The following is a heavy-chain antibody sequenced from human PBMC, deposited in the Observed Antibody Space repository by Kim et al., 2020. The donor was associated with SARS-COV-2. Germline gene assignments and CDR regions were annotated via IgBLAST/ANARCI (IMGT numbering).Heavy chain of an antibody. J-gene: IGHJ6*02. D-gene: IGHD5-12*01. CDR3: ARGLRIEGYYYGMDV. Sequence: GGSLRLSCAASGFTFSSYAMHWVRQAPGKGLEWVAVISYDGSNKYYADSVKGRFTISRDNSKNTLYLQMNSLRAEDTAVYYCARGLRIEGYYYGMDVWGQGTTVTVSS. CDR1: GFTFSSYA. CDR2: ISYDGSNK. V-gene: IGHV3-30-3*01.